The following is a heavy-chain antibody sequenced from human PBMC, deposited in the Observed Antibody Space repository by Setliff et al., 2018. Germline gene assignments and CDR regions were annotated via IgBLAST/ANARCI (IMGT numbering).Heavy chain of an antibody. CDR3: VRVDMVLSNFDF. CDR2: INAGNGHT. CDR1: GYTFSNYL. J-gene: IGHJ4*02. V-gene: IGHV1-3*01. Sequence: ASVKVSCKASGYTFSNYLLHWVRQAPGQSPEWVVWINAGNGHTKYSQRFQDRITITSETSATTVYMELRSLRSEDTAVYYCVRVDMVLSNFDFWGQGTLVTVSS. D-gene: IGHD5-12*01.